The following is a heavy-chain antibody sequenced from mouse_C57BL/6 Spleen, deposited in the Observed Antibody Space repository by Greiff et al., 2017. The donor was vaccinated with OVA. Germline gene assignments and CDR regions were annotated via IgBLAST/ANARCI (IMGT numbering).Heavy chain of an antibody. CDR1: GFSLTSYG. CDR2: IWSGGST. V-gene: IGHV2-2*01. CDR3: ARGGTETATRAMDY. D-gene: IGHD4-1*01. Sequence: QVTLKVSGPGLVQPAQSLSITCTVSGFSLTSYGVHWVRQSPGKGLEWMGVIWSGGSTNYNAAFITRLSISKDNSKSHVFFKMNSLQADDTAIYYCARGGTETATRAMDYWGQGTSVTVSS. J-gene: IGHJ4*01.